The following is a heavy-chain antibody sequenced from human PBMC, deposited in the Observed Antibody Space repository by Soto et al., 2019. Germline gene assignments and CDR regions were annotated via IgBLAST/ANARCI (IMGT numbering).Heavy chain of an antibody. CDR2: IYYSGST. Sequence: QVQLQESSPGLVKPSQTLSLTCTVSGGSLSSGGYYWSWIRQHPGKGLEWIGYIYYSGSTYYNPSLKSRVTLSVGTSKNQFSLKPASVTGADTAGYYGAGSVSPWGQGTLVTVSS. J-gene: IGHJ5*02. CDR3: AGSVSP. V-gene: IGHV4-31*03. CDR1: GGSLSSGGYY.